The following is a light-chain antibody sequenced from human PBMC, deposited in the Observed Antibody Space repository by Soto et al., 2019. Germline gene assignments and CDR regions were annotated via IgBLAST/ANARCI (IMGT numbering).Light chain of an antibody. CDR2: GAS. J-gene: IGKJ1*01. CDR3: QQSYTTSIT. V-gene: IGKV1-39*01. CDR1: QRISTY. Sequence: DIQMTQSPSSLSASVGDRFTITFRASQRISTYLNWYQQKPGKAPKLLIYGASTLQGGVPSRFSGSGSGTDFTLTISSLQPEDFATYYCQQSYTTSITFGQGTKVDIK.